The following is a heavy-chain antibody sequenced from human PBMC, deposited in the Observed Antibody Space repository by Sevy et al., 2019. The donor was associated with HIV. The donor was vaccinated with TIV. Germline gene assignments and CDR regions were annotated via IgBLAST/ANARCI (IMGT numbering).Heavy chain of an antibody. J-gene: IGHJ2*01. CDR1: GFTFNDYY. Sequence: GGSLRLSCAASGFTFNDYYMSWIRQSPGKGLEWLSYISDRSTTIYYADSVKGRFTISRDKAKSLMYLQMNSLKTEDTAIYYCAREGDLRYFDFWGRGTLVTVSS. D-gene: IGHD3-10*01. CDR3: AREGDLRYFDF. V-gene: IGHV3-11*01. CDR2: ISDRSTTI.